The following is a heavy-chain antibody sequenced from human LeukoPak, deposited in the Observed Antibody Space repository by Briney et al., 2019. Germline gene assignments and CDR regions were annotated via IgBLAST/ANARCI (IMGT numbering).Heavy chain of an antibody. V-gene: IGHV4-39*07. CDR3: ARTDSSSWYVDIDY. J-gene: IGHJ4*02. CDR1: GGSISSSSYY. CDR2: IYYSGST. Sequence: SETLSLTCTVSGGSISSSSYYWGWIRQPPGKGLEWIGSIYYSGSTYDNPSLKSRVTISVDTSKNQFSLKLSSVTAADTAVYYCARTDSSSWYVDIDYWGQGTLVTVSS. D-gene: IGHD6-13*01.